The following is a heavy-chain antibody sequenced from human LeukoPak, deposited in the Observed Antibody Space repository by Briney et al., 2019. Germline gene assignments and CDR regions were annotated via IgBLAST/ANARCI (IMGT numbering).Heavy chain of an antibody. V-gene: IGHV4-34*01. D-gene: IGHD6-6*01. J-gene: IGHJ4*02. Sequence: PAETLSLTCAVYGGSFSGYYWSWIRQPPGKGLEWIGEINHSGGTNYTPSLKSRVTMSLDTSKNQFSLKLTSVTAADTAVYYCARGSIAARLGNFWGQGTLVTVS. CDR2: INHSGGT. CDR3: ARGSIAARLGNF. CDR1: GGSFSGYY.